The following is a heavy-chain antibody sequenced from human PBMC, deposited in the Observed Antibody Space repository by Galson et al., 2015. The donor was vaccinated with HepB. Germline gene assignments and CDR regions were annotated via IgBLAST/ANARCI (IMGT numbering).Heavy chain of an antibody. CDR3: VRSPRWVDP. V-gene: IGHV3-53*01. Sequence: SLRLSCAASGFSVSKTYMSWVRQAPGKGLEWVSVISTGGGTAYRDPVKGRFTISRDNGKNTLQLQMKNVRPEDTAVYYCVRSPRWVDPWGQGTLVTVSS. CDR1: GFSVSKTY. J-gene: IGHJ5*02. CDR2: ISTGGGT.